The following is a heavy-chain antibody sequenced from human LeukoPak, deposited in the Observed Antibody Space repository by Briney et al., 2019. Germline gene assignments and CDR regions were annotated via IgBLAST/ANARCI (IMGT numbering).Heavy chain of an antibody. V-gene: IGHV3-21*01. Sequence: QAGGSLRLSCAASEFTFSGYSMNWVRQAPGKGLEWVSSISSSSDYIYYADSVKGRFTISRDNAKNSLYLQMNSLRVEDTAVYYCARDPSAGSESWGQGTLVTVSS. J-gene: IGHJ4*02. CDR1: EFTFSGYS. CDR3: ARDPSAGSES. CDR2: ISSSSDYI. D-gene: IGHD6-25*01.